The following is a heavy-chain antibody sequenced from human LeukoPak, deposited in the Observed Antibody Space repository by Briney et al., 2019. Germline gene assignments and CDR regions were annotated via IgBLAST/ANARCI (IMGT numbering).Heavy chain of an antibody. Sequence: PSETLSLTCSVSGGSISSFYCNWMRQPAGKGLEWIGRIYTSGSTNYNPSLKSRVTISVDTSKNQFSLKLSSVTAADTAVYYCARERAVYYYYMDVWGKGTTVTISS. CDR3: ARERAVYYYYMDV. CDR1: GGSISSFY. J-gene: IGHJ6*03. V-gene: IGHV4-4*07. CDR2: IYTSGST.